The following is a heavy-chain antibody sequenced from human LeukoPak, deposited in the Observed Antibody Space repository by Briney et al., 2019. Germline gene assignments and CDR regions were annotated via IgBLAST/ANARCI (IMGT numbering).Heavy chain of an antibody. CDR2: IGGSSTSL. V-gene: IGHV3-21*01. CDR1: GFTFSTYA. CDR3: ARENRGYSYFDY. J-gene: IGHJ4*02. D-gene: IGHD1-26*01. Sequence: PGGSLRLSCAASGFTFSTYAMNWVRQAPGEGLEWVSSIGGSSTSLYYADSLKGRFTISRDNAKNSLYLQLNSLRAEDTAVYYCARENRGYSYFDYWGQGTLVTVSS.